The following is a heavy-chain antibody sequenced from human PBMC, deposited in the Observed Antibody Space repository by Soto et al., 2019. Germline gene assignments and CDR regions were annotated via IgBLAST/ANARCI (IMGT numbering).Heavy chain of an antibody. J-gene: IGHJ4*02. CDR1: GFTFSSYA. CDR2: ISGSGGST. Sequence: EVQLLESGGGLVQPGGSLRLSCAASGFTFSSYAMSWVRQAPGKGLEWVSAISGSGGSTYYADSVKGRFTISRDNSKNTLYLQRNSLRAEDTAVYYCAKDSPATMVRGVTYFDYWGQGTLVTVSS. V-gene: IGHV3-23*01. D-gene: IGHD3-10*01. CDR3: AKDSPATMVRGVTYFDY.